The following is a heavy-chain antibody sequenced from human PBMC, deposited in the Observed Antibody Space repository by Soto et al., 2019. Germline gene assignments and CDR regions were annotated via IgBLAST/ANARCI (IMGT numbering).Heavy chain of an antibody. CDR3: VGDGNNWNDFDY. V-gene: IGHV3-7*01. D-gene: IGHD1-20*01. J-gene: IGHJ4*02. CDR2: IKRDGRET. Sequence: EVQLVESGGGLVQPGGSVRLSCAAPTFIFSTYWMTWVRQAHGKGLEWVATIKRDGRETHYADSVKGRFTISRDNAKNSLYLQMNSLRVEDTAVYDCVGDGNNWNDFDYWGQGTLVTVSS. CDR1: TFIFSTYW.